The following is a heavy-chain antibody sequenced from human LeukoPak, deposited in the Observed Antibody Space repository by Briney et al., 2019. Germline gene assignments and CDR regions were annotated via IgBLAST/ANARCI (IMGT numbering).Heavy chain of an antibody. Sequence: ASVKVSCTASGYTFTSYDINWVRQATGQGLEWMGWMNPNSGNTGYAQKFQGRVTMTRNTSISTAYMELSSLRSEDTAVYYRARGNPVDSSGYRYDAFDIWGQGTMVTVSS. V-gene: IGHV1-8*01. CDR1: GYTFTSYD. D-gene: IGHD3-22*01. CDR3: ARGNPVDSSGYRYDAFDI. J-gene: IGHJ3*02. CDR2: MNPNSGNT.